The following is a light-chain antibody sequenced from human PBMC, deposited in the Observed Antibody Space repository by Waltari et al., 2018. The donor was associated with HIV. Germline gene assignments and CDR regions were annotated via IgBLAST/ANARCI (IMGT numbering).Light chain of an antibody. V-gene: IGLV2-23*02. CDR2: EVS. J-gene: IGLJ3*02. Sequence: QSALTQPASVSGSPGQSLTIPCTATNSDVGRFTLVSWYQHHPGQPPKLLIYEVSKWPSGVSNRFAGSKSGNTASLTISGLQADDEADYYCSSYAPSDSLVFGGGTKLTVL. CDR1: NSDVGRFTL. CDR3: SSYAPSDSLV.